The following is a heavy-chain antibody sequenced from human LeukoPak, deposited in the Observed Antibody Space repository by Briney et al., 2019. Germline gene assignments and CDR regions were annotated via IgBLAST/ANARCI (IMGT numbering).Heavy chain of an antibody. CDR2: TYYSGST. J-gene: IGHJ4*01. V-gene: IGHV4-59*01. Sequence: NSSETLSLTCTVSGGSINSYYWSWIRQPPGKGLEWIGYTYYSGSTNYNPSLKSRVTISRDTSKNQFSLKLRSVTAADTAVYYCTSGGMVSGDYWGHGTLVTVSS. CDR3: TSGGMVSGDY. D-gene: IGHD2-8*01. CDR1: GGSINSYY.